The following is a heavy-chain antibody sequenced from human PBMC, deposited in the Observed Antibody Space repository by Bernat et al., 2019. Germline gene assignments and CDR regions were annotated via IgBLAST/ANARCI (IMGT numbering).Heavy chain of an antibody. CDR2: INPKSGGT. D-gene: IGHD5-12*01. J-gene: IGHJ4*02. CDR3: AREELYGGYGY. Sequence: QVQLVQSGAEVKKPGASVKVSCKASGYTFTGYNMHWVRKAPGQGLEWMGWINPKSGGTNSAQKLQGRVTMTRDTSISTAYMEVSRLRSDDSAVYYCAREELYGGYGYWGQGTLVTVSS. V-gene: IGHV1-2*02. CDR1: GYTFTGYN.